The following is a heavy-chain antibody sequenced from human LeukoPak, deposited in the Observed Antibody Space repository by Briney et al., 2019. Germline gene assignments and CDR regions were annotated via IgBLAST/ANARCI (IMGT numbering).Heavy chain of an antibody. V-gene: IGHV3-15*01. D-gene: IGHD3-22*01. CDR3: TTDRSYDSSGYYYYYYYGMDV. Sequence: GGPLRLSCAASGFTFSNAWMSWVRQAPGKGLEWVGRIKSKTDGGTTDYAAPVKGRFTVSRDDSKNTLYLQMNSLKTEDTAVYYCTTDRSYDSSGYYYYYYYGMDVWGQGTTVTVSS. J-gene: IGHJ6*02. CDR2: IKSKTDGGTT. CDR1: GFTFSNAW.